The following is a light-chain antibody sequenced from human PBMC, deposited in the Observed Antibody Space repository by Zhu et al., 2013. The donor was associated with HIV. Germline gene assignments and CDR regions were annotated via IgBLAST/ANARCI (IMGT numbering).Light chain of an antibody. J-gene: IGKJ1*01. CDR3: QHRSDWPPAWT. CDR2: GAS. V-gene: IGKV3-15*01. CDR1: QSVTTN. Sequence: EIVMTQSPATLSVSPGERATLSCRASQSVTTNLAWYQQKLGQAPRLLIYGASTRATGIPGRFIGSGSGTEFTLTIGSLQSEDFALYYCQHRSDWPPAWTFGQGTTVGSQT.